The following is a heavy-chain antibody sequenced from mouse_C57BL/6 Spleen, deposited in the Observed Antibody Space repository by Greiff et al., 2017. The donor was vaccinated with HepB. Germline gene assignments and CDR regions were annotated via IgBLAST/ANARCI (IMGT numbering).Heavy chain of an antibody. V-gene: IGHV1-55*01. J-gene: IGHJ3*01. CDR2: IYPGSGST. CDR1: GYTFTSYW. D-gene: IGHD1-1*01. Sequence: QVQLQQPGAELVKPGASVKMSCKASGYTFTSYWITWVKQRPGQGLEWIGDIYPGSGSTNYNEKFKSKATLTVDTSSSTAYMQLSSLTSEDSAVYYCARMVIYYGSSYPFAYWGQGTLVTVSA. CDR3: ARMVIYYGSSYPFAY.